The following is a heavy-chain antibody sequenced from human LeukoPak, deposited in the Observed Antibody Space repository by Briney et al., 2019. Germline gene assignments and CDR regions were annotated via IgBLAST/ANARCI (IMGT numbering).Heavy chain of an antibody. D-gene: IGHD3-3*01. V-gene: IGHV4-39*07. Sequence: KPSETLSLTCAISGGSISGTPYYWGWIRQPPGKGLEWTGSIYYSGSTYYNPSLKSRLTISVDTSKNQFSLKLSSVTAADTAVYYCARASTIFGHFAFWGRGTLVTVSS. CDR2: IYYSGST. J-gene: IGHJ4*02. CDR1: GGSISGTPYY. CDR3: ARASTIFGHFAF.